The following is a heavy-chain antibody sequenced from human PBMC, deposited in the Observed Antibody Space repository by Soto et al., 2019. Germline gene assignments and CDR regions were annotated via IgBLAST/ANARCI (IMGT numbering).Heavy chain of an antibody. CDR3: ARDHPHSYGVYYFAY. J-gene: IGHJ4*02. CDR1: AGSISPYY. V-gene: IGHV4-59*01. Sequence: SETLSLTCTVSAGSISPYYWNWLRQSPGKGLEWIGYIYSSGSTHYNPSLQNRVTISIDTSKNQVSLKVNSVTAADTAVYYCARDHPHSYGVYYFAYWGQGTPVT. D-gene: IGHD5-18*01. CDR2: IYSSGST.